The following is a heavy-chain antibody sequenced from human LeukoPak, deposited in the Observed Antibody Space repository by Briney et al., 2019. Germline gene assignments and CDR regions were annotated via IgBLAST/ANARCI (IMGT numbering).Heavy chain of an antibody. Sequence: ASVKVSCKASGYAFTSYGISWVRQAPGQGLEWMGWISAYNGNTNYAQKLQGRVTMTTDTSTSTAYMELRSLRSDDTAVYYCARAPIAASWFDPWGQGTLVTVSS. CDR2: ISAYNGNT. D-gene: IGHD6-13*01. V-gene: IGHV1-18*01. CDR1: GYAFTSYG. J-gene: IGHJ5*02. CDR3: ARAPIAASWFDP.